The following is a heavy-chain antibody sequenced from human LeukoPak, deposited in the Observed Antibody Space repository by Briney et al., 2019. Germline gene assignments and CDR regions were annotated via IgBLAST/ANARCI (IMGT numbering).Heavy chain of an antibody. CDR3: ARVPRRYYFDY. CDR2: IYYSGST. V-gene: IGHV4-59*12. Sequence: PSETLSLTCTVSGGSISSYYWSWIRQPPGKGLEWIGYIYYSGSTNYNPSLKSRVTISVDKSKNQFSLKLSSVTAADTAVYYCARVPRRYYFDYWGQGTLVTVSS. J-gene: IGHJ4*02. CDR1: GGSISSYY.